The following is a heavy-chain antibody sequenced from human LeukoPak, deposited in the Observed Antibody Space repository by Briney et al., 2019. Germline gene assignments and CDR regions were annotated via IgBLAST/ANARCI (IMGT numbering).Heavy chain of an antibody. CDR2: INHSGTT. D-gene: IGHD3-10*01. CDR3: ARGPPWYYNY. J-gene: IGHJ4*02. Sequence: SETLSLTCAVYGGSFSGYYWSWIRQPPGKGLEWIGEINHSGTTTYNPTLKSRLTISVDTSKNQFSLNLTSLTAADTAVYYCARGPPWYYNYWGQGTLVTVSS. V-gene: IGHV4-34*01. CDR1: GGSFSGYY.